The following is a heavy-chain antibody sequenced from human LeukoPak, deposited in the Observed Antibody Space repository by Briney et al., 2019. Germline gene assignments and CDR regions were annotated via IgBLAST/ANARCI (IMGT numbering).Heavy chain of an antibody. Sequence: SETLSLTCAVYGGSFSGYYWSWIRQPPGKGLEWIGYIYYSGSTYYNPSLKSRVTMSVDTSKNQFSLKLSSVTAADTAVYYCASRYYYGSGSLTWGQGTLVTVSS. CDR3: ASRYYYGSGSLT. J-gene: IGHJ5*02. CDR2: IYYSGST. D-gene: IGHD3-10*01. CDR1: GGSFSGYY. V-gene: IGHV4-59*04.